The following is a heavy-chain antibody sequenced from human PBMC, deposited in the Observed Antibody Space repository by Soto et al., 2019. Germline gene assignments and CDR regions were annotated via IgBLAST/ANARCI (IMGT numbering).Heavy chain of an antibody. V-gene: IGHV1-69*01. D-gene: IGHD6-6*01. J-gene: IGHJ4*02. Sequence: QVQLVQYGSEVKKPGSSVRVSCQASGGSVSNSAISWLRQAPGQGLEWMGGIIPLFGPAIYPRKFQGRFTSSADESTGTEYMELNNVRADDTAVYYCGRGSSLTKVENWGQGTLVTVSS. CDR2: IIPLFGPA. CDR3: GRGSSLTKVEN. CDR1: GGSVSNSA.